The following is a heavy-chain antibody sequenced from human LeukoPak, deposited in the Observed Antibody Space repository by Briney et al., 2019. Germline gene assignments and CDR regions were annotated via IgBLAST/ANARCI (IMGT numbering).Heavy chain of an antibody. D-gene: IGHD1-26*01. V-gene: IGHV3-66*04. CDR2: IFSGGNT. Sequence: GGSLRLSCAASGFTVSSNYMSWVRQAPGKGLEWVSIIFSGGNTFYADSVKGRFTISRDNSKNTLYLQMNSLRAEDTAAYYCARLIVSGTYDYFDYWGQGTLVTVSS. CDR1: GFTVSSNY. CDR3: ARLIVSGTYDYFDY. J-gene: IGHJ4*02.